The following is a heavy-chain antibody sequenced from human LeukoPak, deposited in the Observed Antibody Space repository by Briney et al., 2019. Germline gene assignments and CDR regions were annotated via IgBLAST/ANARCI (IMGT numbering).Heavy chain of an antibody. CDR3: TKAPQWLAFGY. J-gene: IGHJ4*02. CDR1: GGSISSHF. V-gene: IGHV4-59*11. CDR2: IYNSGTT. Sequence: SETLSLTCTVSGGSISSHFWSWIRQPPGKGLEWIGNIYNSGTTNYNPSLKSGVTISVDTSKNQLSLQLTSVTAADTAVYYCTKAPQWLAFGYWGRGTLVTVSS. D-gene: IGHD6-19*01.